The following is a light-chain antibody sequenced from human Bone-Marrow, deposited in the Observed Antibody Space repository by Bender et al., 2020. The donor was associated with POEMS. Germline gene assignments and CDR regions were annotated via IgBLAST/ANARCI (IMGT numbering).Light chain of an antibody. J-gene: IGLJ2*01. CDR1: SNDVGAYQY. CDR2: EVT. Sequence: QSALTQPASVSGSPGQSITISCAGSSNDVGAYQYASWYQQRPGQAPKLIIYEVTKRPSGVPDRFSGSKSGNTASLTVSGLQSEDEADYYCSSYSGTNSLIFGGGTKLTVL. CDR3: SSYSGTNSLI. V-gene: IGLV2-8*01.